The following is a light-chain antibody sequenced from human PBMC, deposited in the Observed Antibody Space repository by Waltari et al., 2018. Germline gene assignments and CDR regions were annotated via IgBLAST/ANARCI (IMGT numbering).Light chain of an antibody. V-gene: IGKV3-20*01. Sequence: EIVLTQSPGPLSSSPGESATLSCRASQTVRTTYLAGYQQKPGQAPTLVIHGASSRATGIPDRFSGSGSGTDFSLTISSLEPEDFAVYYCQQYDISPLTFGGGTKVEIK. CDR1: QTVRTTY. CDR2: GAS. CDR3: QQYDISPLT. J-gene: IGKJ4*01.